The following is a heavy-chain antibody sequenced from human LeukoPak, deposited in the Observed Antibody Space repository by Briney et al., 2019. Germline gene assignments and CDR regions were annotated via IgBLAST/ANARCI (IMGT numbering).Heavy chain of an antibody. CDR2: IYTSGST. CDR1: GGSFSIYY. D-gene: IGHD3-16*01. J-gene: IGHJ5*02. CDR3: ARGRYGTISRGWFDP. V-gene: IGHV4-4*07. Sequence: SESLSLTCTVSGGSFSIYYWSWIRQPAGKGLEWIGHIYTSGSTNYNPSLKSRVTMSVDTSKNQFSLHLSSVTAADTAVYYCARGRYGTISRGWFDPWGQGTLVTVSS.